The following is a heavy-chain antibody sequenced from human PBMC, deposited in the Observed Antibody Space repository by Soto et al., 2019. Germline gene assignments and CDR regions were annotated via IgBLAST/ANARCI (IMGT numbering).Heavy chain of an antibody. CDR1: GDXVSSNTDS. CDR2: TYFRSKWYN. D-gene: IGHD5-12*01. CDR3: AKGDNLGPKTGYAFDP. J-gene: IGHJ5*02. Sequence: QXLSLTCAISGDXVSSNTDSWNWIRQSPSRGLEWLGRTYFRSKWYNDYSVSVKSRIIINPDTSNNQFSLQLNSVTTEETAVYFCAKGDNLGPKTGYAFDPWGQGIMVTVSS. V-gene: IGHV6-1*01.